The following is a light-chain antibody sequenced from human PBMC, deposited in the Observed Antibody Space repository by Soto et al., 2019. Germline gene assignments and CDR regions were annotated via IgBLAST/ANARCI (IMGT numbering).Light chain of an antibody. J-gene: IGLJ2*01. CDR2: DNK. CDR3: GTWDSNLRAVV. V-gene: IGLV1-51*01. CDR1: SSNIGNNE. Sequence: QSVLTQPPSVSAAPGQTVTISCSGSSSNIGNNEISWYQQLPGTAPQLLMFDNKRRPSGIPDRFSGSKSGTSATLDITVLQTGDEADYYCGTWDSNLRAVVFGAGTKLTVL.